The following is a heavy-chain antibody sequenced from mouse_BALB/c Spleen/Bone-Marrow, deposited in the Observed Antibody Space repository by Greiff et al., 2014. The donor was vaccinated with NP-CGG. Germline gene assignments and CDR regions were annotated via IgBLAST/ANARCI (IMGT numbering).Heavy chain of an antibody. CDR2: ISSGSSTI. V-gene: IGHV5-17*02. Sequence: DVQLVESGGGLVQPGGSRKLSCAASGFTFSSFGMHWVRQAPEKGLEWVAYISSGSSTIFYADTVKGRFTVSRDNPKNTLFLQMTSLGSEDTAMYYCTRGGNWDDFDYWGQGTTLTVSS. CDR1: GFTFSSFG. J-gene: IGHJ2*01. CDR3: TRGGNWDDFDY. D-gene: IGHD4-1*01.